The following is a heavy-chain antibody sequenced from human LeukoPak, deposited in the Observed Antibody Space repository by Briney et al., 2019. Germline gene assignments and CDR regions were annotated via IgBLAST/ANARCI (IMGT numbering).Heavy chain of an antibody. CDR2: ISYDGSNK. Sequence: GGSLRLSCAASGFTFSSYGMHWVRQAPGKGLEWVAVISYDGSNKYYADSVKGRFTISRDNSKNTLYLQMNSLRAEDTAVYYCARDPTVTTGGDYFDYWGQGTLVTVSS. D-gene: IGHD4-17*01. J-gene: IGHJ4*02. V-gene: IGHV3-30*03. CDR1: GFTFSSYG. CDR3: ARDPTVTTGGDYFDY.